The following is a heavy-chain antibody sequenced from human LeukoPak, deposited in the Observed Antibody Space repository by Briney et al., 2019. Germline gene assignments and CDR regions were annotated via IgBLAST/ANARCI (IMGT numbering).Heavy chain of an antibody. CDR3: ARVMKEGLGFDY. CDR2: IYAGGST. V-gene: IGHV3-53*01. CDR1: GFFVSENY. D-gene: IGHD3/OR15-3a*01. J-gene: IGHJ4*01. Sequence: GGSLRLSCTTSGFFVSENYLTWVRQPPGKGLEWVSVIYAGGSTYYADYVKGRFTISRDNLRNTLYVQMNSLRGEDTAIYYCARVMKEGLGFDYWGHGTLVTVSS.